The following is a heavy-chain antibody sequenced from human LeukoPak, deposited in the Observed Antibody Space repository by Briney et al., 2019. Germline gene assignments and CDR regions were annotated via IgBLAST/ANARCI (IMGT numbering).Heavy chain of an antibody. CDR1: GFTFSSYA. D-gene: IGHD1-26*01. V-gene: IGHV3-23*01. CDR2: ISGSGAST. Sequence: GGCLRLSCAASGFTFSSYAMSWVRQAPGKGLGWVSSISGSGASTYYADSVKGRFTISRDNSKNTPYLQMNSLRAEDTAVYYCAKDLGFIVGGGYWGQGTLVTVSS. J-gene: IGHJ4*02. CDR3: AKDLGFIVGGGY.